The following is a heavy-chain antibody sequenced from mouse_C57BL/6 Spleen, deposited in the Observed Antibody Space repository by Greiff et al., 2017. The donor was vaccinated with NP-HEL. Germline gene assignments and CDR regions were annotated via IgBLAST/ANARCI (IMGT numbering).Heavy chain of an antibody. CDR2: ISSGSSTI. CDR1: GFTFSDYG. J-gene: IGHJ3*01. D-gene: IGHD3-2*02. V-gene: IGHV5-17*01. Sequence: EVMLVESGGGLVKPGGSLKLSCAASGFTFSDYGMHWVRQAPEKGLEWVAYISSGSSTIYYADTLKGRFTISRDNAKNTLFLQMTSLRSEDTAMYYCARPAQSGWFGYWGQGTLVTVSA. CDR3: ARPAQSGWFGY.